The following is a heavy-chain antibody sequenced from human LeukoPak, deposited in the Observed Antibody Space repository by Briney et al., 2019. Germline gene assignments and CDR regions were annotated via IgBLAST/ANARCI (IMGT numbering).Heavy chain of an antibody. Sequence: GGSLRLSCAASGFTVSSNYMSWVRQAPGKGLEWVSVIYSGGSTYYADSVKGRFTISRDNSKNTLYLQMNSLRAEDTAVYYCAAGVAGTSYYYYYMDVWGKGTMVTVSS. CDR1: GFTVSSNY. CDR3: AAGVAGTSYYYYYMDV. J-gene: IGHJ6*03. CDR2: IYSGGST. D-gene: IGHD1-7*01. V-gene: IGHV3-66*02.